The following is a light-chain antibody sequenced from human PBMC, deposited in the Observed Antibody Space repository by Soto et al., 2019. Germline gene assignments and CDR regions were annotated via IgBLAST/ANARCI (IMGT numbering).Light chain of an antibody. Sequence: DIQMTQSPSTLSASVGDRVPITCRASQRMNDWLAWYQQKPGKPPKVLIYDASSLQSGVPSRFSGSGSGTELTLTIGSLQPDDVATYYCLPYNAFSQTIGQGTKVKI. J-gene: IGKJ1*01. CDR3: LPYNAFSQT. CDR1: QRMNDW. CDR2: DAS. V-gene: IGKV1-5*01.